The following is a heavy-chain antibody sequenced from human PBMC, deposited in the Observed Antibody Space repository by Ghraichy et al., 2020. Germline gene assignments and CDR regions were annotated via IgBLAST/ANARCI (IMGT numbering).Heavy chain of an antibody. CDR1: GYSISSGYY. CDR2: IHHSGIT. V-gene: IGHV4-38-2*01. J-gene: IGHJ3*02. Sequence: SETLSLTCAVSGYSISSGYYWGWIRQFPGKGLEWIGSIHHSGITTYKPSLMSRVTISVDTSRNQFSLKLSSVTAADTAVYYCARRANDAFDIWGQGTMVTVSS. CDR3: ARRANDAFDI.